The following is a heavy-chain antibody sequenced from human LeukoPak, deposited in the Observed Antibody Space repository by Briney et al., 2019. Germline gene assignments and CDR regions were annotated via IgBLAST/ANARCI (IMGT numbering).Heavy chain of an antibody. CDR1: GYTFTSYT. D-gene: IGHD5-24*01. Sequence: ASVTVSCKASGYTFTSYTFTWVRQAPGQGLEGMGWISAHNGKTNYAQKLQGRVTMTTDTSTSTAYMELRSLRSDDTAVYYCARPIEMATIEALDAFDIWGQGTMVTVSS. V-gene: IGHV1-18*01. J-gene: IGHJ3*02. CDR2: ISAHNGKT. CDR3: ARPIEMATIEALDAFDI.